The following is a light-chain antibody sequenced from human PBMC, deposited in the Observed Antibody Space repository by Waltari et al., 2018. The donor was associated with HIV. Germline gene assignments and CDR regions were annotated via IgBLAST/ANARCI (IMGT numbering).Light chain of an antibody. V-gene: IGLV3-9*01. CDR2: RDN. CDR1: SIGSTS. Sequence: SYELAQPLSVSVALGQTARITCGGKSIGSTSVHWYQQRPGQAPVLVIFRDNNRPSGIPERFSGSSSGNTATLTISRAQAGDESDYYCQIWDSSTVVFGGGTKLTVL. CDR3: QIWDSSTVV. J-gene: IGLJ2*01.